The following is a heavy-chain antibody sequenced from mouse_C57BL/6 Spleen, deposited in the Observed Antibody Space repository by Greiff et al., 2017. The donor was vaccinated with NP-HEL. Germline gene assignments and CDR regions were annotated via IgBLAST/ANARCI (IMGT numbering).Heavy chain of an antibody. J-gene: IGHJ4*01. Sequence: VQLQQPGAELVRPGTSVKLSCKASGYAFTSYWMHWVKQRPGHGLEWIGVIDPSDSYTNYNQKFKGKATLTVDTSSSTAYMQLSSLTSEHSAVYYCARSVDCLYAMDYWGQGTSVTVSS. CDR2: IDPSDSYT. CDR1: GYAFTSYW. CDR3: ARSVDCLYAMDY. V-gene: IGHV1-59*01.